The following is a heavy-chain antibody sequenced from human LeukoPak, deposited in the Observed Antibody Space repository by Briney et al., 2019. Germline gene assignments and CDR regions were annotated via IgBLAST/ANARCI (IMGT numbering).Heavy chain of an antibody. Sequence: GGSLRLSCAASGYTFSSYLMHWVRQVPGKGLVWVARINTDGSDTGYADSVKGRFTISRDNAKNTLYLQMNSLRAEDTAVYYCTRAPLGYYWGRGTLVTVSS. CDR2: INTDGSDT. CDR3: TRAPLGYY. V-gene: IGHV3-74*01. D-gene: IGHD3-16*01. CDR1: GYTFSSYL. J-gene: IGHJ4*02.